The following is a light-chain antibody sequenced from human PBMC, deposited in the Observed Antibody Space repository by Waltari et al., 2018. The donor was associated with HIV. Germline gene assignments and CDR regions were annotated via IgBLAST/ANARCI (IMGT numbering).Light chain of an antibody. V-gene: IGLV1-51*01. CDR1: SSHIRNNY. J-gene: IGLJ3*02. CDR2: DNN. CDR3: GTWDSSLSAGV. Sequence: QSVLTQPPSVSAASGQKVTISCSGSSSHIRNNYEPRYQQPPGTAPKLLIYDNNKRPSGIPDRFSGSKSGTSATLGITGLQTGDEADYYCGTWDSSLSAGVFGGGTKLTVL.